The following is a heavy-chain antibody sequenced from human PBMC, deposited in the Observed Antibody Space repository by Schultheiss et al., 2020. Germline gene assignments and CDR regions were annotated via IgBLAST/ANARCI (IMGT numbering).Heavy chain of an antibody. J-gene: IGHJ4*02. CDR1: GGSISSYY. Sequence: AETLSITCTVSGGSISSYYWGWIRQPPGKGLEWIGRIYTSGSTYYNPSLKSRVTISVDTSTNQFSLKLSSVTAADTAVYYCARHTVSYGGEIDYWGQGTLVTVSS. V-gene: IGHV4-4*08. CDR2: IYTSGST. D-gene: IGHD4-23*01. CDR3: ARHTVSYGGEIDY.